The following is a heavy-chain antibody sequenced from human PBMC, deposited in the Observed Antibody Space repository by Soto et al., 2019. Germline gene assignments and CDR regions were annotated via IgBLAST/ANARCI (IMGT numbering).Heavy chain of an antibody. J-gene: IGHJ4*02. CDR3: ARERGFASSWGYCFDY. D-gene: IGHD6-13*01. Sequence: QVQLVQSGAEVKKPGASLQVSCKASGYTFTSYGITWVRQAPGQGLAWMGWSSGFKGNTQYAQKFQGRVTMTTDTSTSTAYMELRNLRSDDTAVYYCARERGFASSWGYCFDYWGQGTLVTVSS. CDR2: SSGFKGNT. CDR1: GYTFTSYG. V-gene: IGHV1-18*01.